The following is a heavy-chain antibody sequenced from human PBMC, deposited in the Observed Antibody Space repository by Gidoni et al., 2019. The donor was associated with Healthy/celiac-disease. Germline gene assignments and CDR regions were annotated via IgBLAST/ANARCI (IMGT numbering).Heavy chain of an antibody. CDR3: AKDLRPWVRGKGGYFDL. D-gene: IGHD3-10*01. CDR1: GFTFSSYG. J-gene: IGHJ2*01. Sequence: QVQLVESGGGVVQPGRSLRLSCAASGFTFSSYGMHWVRQAPGKGLEWVAVISYDGSNKYYADSVKGRFTISRDNSKNTLYLQMNSLRAEDTAVYYCAKDLRPWVRGKGGYFDLWGRGTLVTVSS. V-gene: IGHV3-30*18. CDR2: ISYDGSNK.